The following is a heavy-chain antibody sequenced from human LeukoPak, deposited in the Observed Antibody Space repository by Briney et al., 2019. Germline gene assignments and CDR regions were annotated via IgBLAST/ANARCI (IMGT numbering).Heavy chain of an antibody. CDR1: GFTFSSYA. CDR2: ISYDGSNK. V-gene: IGHV3-30-3*01. D-gene: IGHD2-2*01. CDR3: ARDGCSSTSCYDGNDAFDI. J-gene: IGHJ3*02. Sequence: PGRSLRLSRAASGFTFSSYAMHWVRQAPGKGLEWVAVISYDGSNKYYADSVKGRFTISRDNSKNTLYLQMNSLRAEDTAVYYCARDGCSSTSCYDGNDAFDIWGQGTMVTVSS.